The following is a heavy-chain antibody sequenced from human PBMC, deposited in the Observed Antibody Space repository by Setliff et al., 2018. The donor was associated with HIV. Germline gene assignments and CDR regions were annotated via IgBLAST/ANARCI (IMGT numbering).Heavy chain of an antibody. J-gene: IGHJ4*02. CDR1: GFTFSSYS. V-gene: IGHV3-23*01. D-gene: IGHD2-15*01. CDR2: ISYGGGTT. CDR3: AKDLEYCSGYKAYYFDY. Sequence: GGSLRLSCAASGFTFSSYSMSWVRQAPGKGLEWVSAISYGGGTTHYADSVRGRFTVSRANSKNTLYLQMNSLRAEDTAVYYCAKDLEYCSGYKAYYFDYWGQGTQVTVSS.